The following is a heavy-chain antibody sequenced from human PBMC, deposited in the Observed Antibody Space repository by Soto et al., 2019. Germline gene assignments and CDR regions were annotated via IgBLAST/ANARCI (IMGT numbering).Heavy chain of an antibody. D-gene: IGHD4-4*01. V-gene: IGHV4-59*01. CDR3: GRIGVTTVYGMDV. CDR1: GGSISSYY. J-gene: IGHJ6*04. Sequence: SETLSLTCTVSGGSISSYYWSWIRQPPGKGLEWIGYIYYSGSTNYNPSLKSRVTISVDTSKNQFSLKLSSVTAADTAVYYCGRIGVTTVYGMDVWGKGTRVTVSS. CDR2: IYYSGST.